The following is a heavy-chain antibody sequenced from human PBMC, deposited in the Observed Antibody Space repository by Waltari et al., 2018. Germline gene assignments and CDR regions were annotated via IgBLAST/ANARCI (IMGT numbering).Heavy chain of an antibody. D-gene: IGHD6-13*01. CDR3: ARVPAAGNYGMDV. V-gene: IGHV3-33*01. Sequence: QVQLVESGGGVVQPGRSLRLSCAASGFTFSSYGMHWVRQAPGKGLEWVAVIWEDGSNKYDADSVKGRFTNSRDNSKNTLYLQMNSLRAEDTAVYYCARVPAAGNYGMDVWGQGTTVTVSS. J-gene: IGHJ6*02. CDR1: GFTFSSYG. CDR2: IWEDGSNK.